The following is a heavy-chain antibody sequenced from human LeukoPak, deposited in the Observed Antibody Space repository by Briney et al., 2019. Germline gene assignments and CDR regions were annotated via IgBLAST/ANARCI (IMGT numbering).Heavy chain of an antibody. Sequence: SETLSLTRTVSGGSITNYYWTWIRQPPGKGLEWIGYIYAGANAEYSPFLRSRVTISVDTSKNQFSLNLKSATAADTAVYYRARGGLYAKIRYDYWRQGALVAVSS. J-gene: IGHJ4*02. CDR3: ARGGLYAKIRYDY. CDR1: GGSITNYY. V-gene: IGHV4-59*01. D-gene: IGHD3/OR15-3a*01. CDR2: IYAGANA.